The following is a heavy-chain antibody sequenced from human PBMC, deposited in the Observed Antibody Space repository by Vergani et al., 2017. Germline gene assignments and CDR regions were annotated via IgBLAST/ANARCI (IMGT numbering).Heavy chain of an antibody. J-gene: IGHJ4*02. CDR1: GGTFSSYA. CDR3: ARGGNYDFWSGYYTGGFDY. D-gene: IGHD3-3*01. Sequence: QVQLVQSGAEVKKPGSSVKVSCKASGGTFSSYAISWVRQAPGQGLEWMGRIIPIFGTANYAQQFQGRVTITADESTSTAYMELSSLRSEDTAVDYCARGGNYDFWSGYYTGGFDYWGQGTLVTVSS. V-gene: IGHV1-69*18. CDR2: IIPIFGTA.